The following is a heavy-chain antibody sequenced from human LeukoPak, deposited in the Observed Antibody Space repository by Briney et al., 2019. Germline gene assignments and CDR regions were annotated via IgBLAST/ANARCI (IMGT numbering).Heavy chain of an antibody. CDR1: GGTFSTYA. J-gene: IGHJ4*02. CDR2: VIPIFDTP. CDR3: ARGFSGPATPYFDY. D-gene: IGHD2-15*01. Sequence: SVKVSCKASGGTFSTYAINWVRQAPGQGLEWMGGVIPIFDTPNYAQKFQGRVTITADKSTSTAYMELSSLRSEDTAVYFCARGFSGPATPYFDYWGQGTLVTVSS. V-gene: IGHV1-69*06.